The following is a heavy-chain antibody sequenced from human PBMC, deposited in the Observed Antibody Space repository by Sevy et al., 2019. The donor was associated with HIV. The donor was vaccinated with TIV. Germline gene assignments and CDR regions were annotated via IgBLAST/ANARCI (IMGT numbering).Heavy chain of an antibody. D-gene: IGHD3-22*01. V-gene: IGHV1-3*01. J-gene: IGHJ4*02. CDR1: GYTFTSYA. Sequence: ASVKVSCKASGYTFTSYAMHWVRQAPGQRLEWMGWINAGNGNTKYSQKFQGRVTITRDTSASTAYMELSSLRSEDTAVYYCARSLGSGGYYAMGFSEKKGGIDYWGQGTLVTVSS. CDR3: ARSLGSGGYYAMGFSEKKGGIDY. CDR2: INAGNGNT.